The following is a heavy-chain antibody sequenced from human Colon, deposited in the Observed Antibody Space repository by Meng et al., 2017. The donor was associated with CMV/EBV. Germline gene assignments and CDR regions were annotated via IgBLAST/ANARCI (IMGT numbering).Heavy chain of an antibody. V-gene: IGHV4-59*01. CDR2: IYYSGNT. J-gene: IGHJ4*02. CDR3: ARGQSIAAAVPDY. CDR1: GASISGYY. D-gene: IGHD6-13*01. Sequence: GSLRLSCTVSGASISGYYCSWIRQPPGKGLEWIGWIYYSGNTNYNPSLKSRVTMSVDTSKNQFSLNLTSVTAADTAVYYCARGQSIAAAVPDYWGQGTLVTVSS.